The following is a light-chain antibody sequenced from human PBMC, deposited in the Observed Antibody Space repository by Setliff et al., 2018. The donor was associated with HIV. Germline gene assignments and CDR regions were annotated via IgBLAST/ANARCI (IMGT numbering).Light chain of an antibody. V-gene: IGLV5-45*03. J-gene: IGLJ1*01. CDR2: YKSDSDK. Sequence: VLTQPSSLSASPGASASLTCTLRSGINIGPYRIFWYQQKPGSPPQYLLRYKSDSDKQLGSGVPSRFSGSKDASANAGILLISGLQSEDEADYYCMIWLSNAFVFGTGTKVTVL. CDR1: SGINIGPYR. CDR3: MIWLSNAFV.